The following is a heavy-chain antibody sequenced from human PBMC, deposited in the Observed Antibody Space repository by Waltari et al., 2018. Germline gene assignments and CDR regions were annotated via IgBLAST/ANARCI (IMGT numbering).Heavy chain of an antibody. CDR3: AREGFGVAARYVDV. CDR1: GGSISSYY. Sequence: QVQLQESGPGLVKPSETLSLTCPVSGGSISSYYWSWIRQPPGKGLEWIGYIYNPSLKSRVTISVDTSKNQFSLKLSSVTAADTAVYYCAREGFGVAARYVDVWGKGTTVTRSS. J-gene: IGHJ6*04. V-gene: IGHV4-59*01. D-gene: IGHD6-6*01. CDR2: I.